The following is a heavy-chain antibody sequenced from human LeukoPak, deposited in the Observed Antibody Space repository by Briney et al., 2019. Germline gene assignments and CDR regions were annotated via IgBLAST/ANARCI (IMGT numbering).Heavy chain of an antibody. J-gene: IGHJ6*03. CDR1: GYTFTGYY. CDR3: ARGQDPSALYYYYYMDV. CDR2: INPNSGGT. V-gene: IGHV1-2*02. Sequence: ASVKVSCKASGYTFTGYYMHWVRQAPGQGLEWMGWINPNSGGTNYAQKFQSRVTMTRDTSISTAYMELSRLRSDDTAVYYCARGQDPSALYYYYYMDVWGKGTTVTISS.